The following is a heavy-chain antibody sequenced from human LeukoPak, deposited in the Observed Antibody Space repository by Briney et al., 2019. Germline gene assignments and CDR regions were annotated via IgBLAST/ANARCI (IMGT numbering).Heavy chain of an antibody. CDR2: IRYDGRNK. D-gene: IGHD3-22*01. V-gene: IGHV3-30*02. CDR1: GFTFSSYA. J-gene: IGHJ4*02. Sequence: GSLRLSCAASGFTFSSYAMSWVRQAPGKGLEWVAFIRYDGRNKNYADSVKGRFTISRDNSKNTLYLQTNSLRPEDTAVYYCAKTIHYYDSSGPQAFDYWGQGTLVTVSS. CDR3: AKTIHYYDSSGPQAFDY.